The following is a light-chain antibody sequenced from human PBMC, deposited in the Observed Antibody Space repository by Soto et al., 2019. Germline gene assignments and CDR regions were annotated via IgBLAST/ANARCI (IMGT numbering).Light chain of an antibody. Sequence: QLVLTQSPSASASLGASVKLTCTLSSGHSTYAIAWHQHQAEKGPRYLMNLKSDGTYTKGDRIPDRFSGSSSGAERYLTISSLQSEDEADYYCQTWGTGFQVFGGGTKLTVL. V-gene: IGLV4-69*01. CDR1: SGHSTYA. CDR3: QTWGTGFQV. CDR2: LKSDGTY. J-gene: IGLJ3*02.